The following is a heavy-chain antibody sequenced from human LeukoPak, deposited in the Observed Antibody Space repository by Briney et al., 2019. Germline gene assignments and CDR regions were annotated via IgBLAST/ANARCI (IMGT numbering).Heavy chain of an antibody. J-gene: IGHJ4*02. V-gene: IGHV1-18*04. Sequence: ASVKVSCKASGYTFTSYGITWVRQAPGQGLEWMGWISAYNGATEYAQNLQGRVTMSTDTSTSTAYKELRSLISDDTAVYYCARDIGASAWDRLGYYWGQGTLVTVSS. CDR2: ISAYNGAT. CDR3: ARDIGASAWDRLGYY. CDR1: GYTFTSYG. D-gene: IGHD6-19*01.